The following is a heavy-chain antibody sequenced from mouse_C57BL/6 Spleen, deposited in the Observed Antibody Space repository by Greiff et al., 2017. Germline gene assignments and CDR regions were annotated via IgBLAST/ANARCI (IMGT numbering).Heavy chain of an antibody. J-gene: IGHJ3*01. V-gene: IGHV1-69*01. CDR1: GYTFTSYW. Sequence: QVQLQQSGAELVMPGASVKLSCKASGYTFTSYWMHWVKQRPGQGLAWIGEIDPSDSYTNYNQKFKGKSTLTVDKSSSTAYMQLSSLTSEDSAVYYCARGEPWFAYWGQGTLVTVSA. CDR3: ARGEPWFAY. CDR2: IDPSDSYT.